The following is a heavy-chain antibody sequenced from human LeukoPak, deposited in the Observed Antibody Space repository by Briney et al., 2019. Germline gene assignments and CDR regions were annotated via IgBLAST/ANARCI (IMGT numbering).Heavy chain of an antibody. D-gene: IGHD5-12*01. V-gene: IGHV3-23*01. J-gene: IGHJ4*02. Sequence: PGGSLRLSCAASGFTFSSYAMSWVRQAPGKGLEWVSAISGSGGSTYSADSVKGRFTIPRDNSKDTLYLQMNSLRAEDTAVYYCAKDMEDIVATDRVDYWGQGTLVTVSS. CDR2: ISGSGGST. CDR3: AKDMEDIVATDRVDY. CDR1: GFTFSSYA.